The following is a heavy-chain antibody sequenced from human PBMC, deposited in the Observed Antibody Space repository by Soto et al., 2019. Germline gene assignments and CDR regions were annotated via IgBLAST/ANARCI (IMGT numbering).Heavy chain of an antibody. CDR1: GYTFTYYT. Sequence: QVQLVQSGAEVKEPGASVKVSCKASGYTFTYYTIHWVRQAPGQGLEWMGSISSSNGYAEFSQKLQDRVTFTTDTSAGTPYMKLGRLRSAVSSFSYGASNRRPFCLDSWGQGTLVTVSS. CDR3: ASNRRPFCLDS. CDR2: ISSSNGYA. J-gene: IGHJ5*01. V-gene: IGHV1-3*01.